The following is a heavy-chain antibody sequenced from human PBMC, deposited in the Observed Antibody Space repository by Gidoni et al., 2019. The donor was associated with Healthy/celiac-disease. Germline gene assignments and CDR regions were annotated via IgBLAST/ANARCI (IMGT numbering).Heavy chain of an antibody. CDR2: ISSSSSYI. V-gene: IGHV3-21*01. J-gene: IGHJ3*02. D-gene: IGHD6-13*01. CDR3: ARKGSSLVILDAFDI. Sequence: EVQLVESGGGLVKPGGSLRLSCAASGFTFSRYSMNWVRQAPGKGLEVVSSISSSSSYIYYADSVKGRFTISRDNAKNSLYLQMNSLRAEDTAVYYCARKGSSLVILDAFDIWGQGTMVTVSS. CDR1: GFTFSRYS.